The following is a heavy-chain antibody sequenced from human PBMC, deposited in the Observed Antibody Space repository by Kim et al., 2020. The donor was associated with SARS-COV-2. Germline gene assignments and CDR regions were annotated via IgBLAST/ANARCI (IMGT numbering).Heavy chain of an antibody. V-gene: IGHV3-30*18. Sequence: GGSLRLSCAASGLPFSNYGFHWVRQAPGKGLEWVSRISADGSSKLYADSVKGRFTISRDNSKNTLYLQMNSLRAEDTAVYYCAKGQAYTTFIPYFDYWGQGTLVTVSS. CDR1: GLPFSNYG. J-gene: IGHJ4*02. D-gene: IGHD1-26*01. CDR2: ISADGSSK. CDR3: AKGQAYTTFIPYFDY.